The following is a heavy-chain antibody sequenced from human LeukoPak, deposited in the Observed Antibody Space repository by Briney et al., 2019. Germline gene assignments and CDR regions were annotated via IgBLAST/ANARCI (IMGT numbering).Heavy chain of an antibody. CDR1: GYTFTGYY. Sequence: SVKVSCKASGYTFTGYYMHWVRQAPGQGLEWMGWINTNTGNPTYAQGFTGRFVFSLDTSVNTAYLQISSLKAEDTAVYYCARDHGSQKYWFDPWGQGTLVTVSS. J-gene: IGHJ5*02. CDR2: INTNTGNP. CDR3: ARDHGSQKYWFDP. D-gene: IGHD1-26*01. V-gene: IGHV7-4-1*02.